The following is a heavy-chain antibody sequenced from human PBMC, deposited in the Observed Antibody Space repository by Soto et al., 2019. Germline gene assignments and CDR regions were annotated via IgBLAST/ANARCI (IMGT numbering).Heavy chain of an antibody. Sequence: GGSLRLSCAASGFTFSSYAISWVRQAPGKGLEWVSAISGSGGSTYFADSVKGRFTISRDNSKNTLYLQMNSLRAEDTAVYYCAKGLVSLAVAGPSTYYDYGMDVWGQGTTVTVSS. V-gene: IGHV3-23*01. CDR3: AKGLVSLAVAGPSTYYDYGMDV. CDR2: ISGSGGST. D-gene: IGHD6-19*01. CDR1: GFTFSSYA. J-gene: IGHJ6*02.